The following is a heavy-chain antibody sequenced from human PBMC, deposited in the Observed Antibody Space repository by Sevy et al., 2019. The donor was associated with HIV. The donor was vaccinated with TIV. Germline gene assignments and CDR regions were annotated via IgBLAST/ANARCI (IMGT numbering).Heavy chain of an antibody. CDR2: INHSGST. J-gene: IGHJ4*02. V-gene: IGHV4-34*01. CDR3: ARGPVIAARRVSTQEYKY. CDR1: GGSFSGYY. D-gene: IGHD6-6*01. Sequence: LPETLSLTCAVYGGSFSGYYWSWIRQPPGKGLEWIGEINHSGSTNYNPSLKSRVTISVDTSKNQFSLKLSSVTAADTAVYYCARGPVIAARRVSTQEYKYWGQGTLVTVSS.